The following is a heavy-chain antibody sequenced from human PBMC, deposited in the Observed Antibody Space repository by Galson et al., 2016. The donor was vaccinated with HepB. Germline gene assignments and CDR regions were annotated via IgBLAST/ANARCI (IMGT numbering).Heavy chain of an antibody. D-gene: IGHD3-3*01. J-gene: IGHJ6*02. Sequence: SETLSLTCAVSGDSISSSYWWSWVRQSPGKGLEWIGEIYHSGTTNYIPSLKSRVTISVDKSKNQFSLNLNSMTAADTAVYYCARDNGPSWGYDFWSGYFNGMDVWGQGTTVTVSS. CDR2: IYHSGTT. CDR3: ARDNGPSWGYDFWSGYFNGMDV. V-gene: IGHV4-4*02. CDR1: GDSISSSYW.